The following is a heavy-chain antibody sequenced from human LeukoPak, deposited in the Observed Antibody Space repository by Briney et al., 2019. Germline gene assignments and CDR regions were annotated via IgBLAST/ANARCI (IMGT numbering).Heavy chain of an antibody. CDR1: GGSISSYY. D-gene: IGHD3-9*01. J-gene: IGHJ4*02. CDR3: ASHVLRYFDWLN. V-gene: IGHV4-59*01. Sequence: PSETLSLTCTVSGGSISSYYWSWIRQPPGKGLEWIGYIYYSGSTNYNPSLKSRVTISVDTSKNQFSLKLSSVTAADTAVYYCASHVLRYFDWLNWGQGTLVTVSS. CDR2: IYYSGST.